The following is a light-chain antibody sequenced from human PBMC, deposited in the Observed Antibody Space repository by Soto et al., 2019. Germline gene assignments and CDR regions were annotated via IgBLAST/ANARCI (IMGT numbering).Light chain of an antibody. CDR2: SAS. J-gene: IGKJ1*01. V-gene: IGKV1-12*01. CDR3: LQASSFPWT. CDR1: QAVGSW. Sequence: DIQMPQSPSSVSAPVGDRVTITCRSSQAVGSWLAWYQQKTGKAPKLLIFSASSLQKGVPSRFCGSGCGTDFSLTISSLQPEDVARCYCLQASSFPWTFGQGTEVEIK.